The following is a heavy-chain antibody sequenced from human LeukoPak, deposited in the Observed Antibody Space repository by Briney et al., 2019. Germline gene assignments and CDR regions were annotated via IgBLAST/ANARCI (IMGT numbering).Heavy chain of an antibody. CDR1: GFSLTRDA. Sequence: PGGSLRLSCAASGFSLTRDAIHWVRQAPGKGLEWVAVVSKDTVTKFYRDSVKGRFTVSTDSSKNTVYLQMTGLRSEDTAVYYCAGDRWRGAPDYFDCWGQGTLVTVSS. J-gene: IGHJ4*02. D-gene: IGHD1-26*01. CDR3: AGDRWRGAPDYFDC. CDR2: VSKDTVTK. V-gene: IGHV3-30*03.